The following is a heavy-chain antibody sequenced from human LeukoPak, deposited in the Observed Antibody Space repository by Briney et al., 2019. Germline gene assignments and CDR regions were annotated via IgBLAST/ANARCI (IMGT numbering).Heavy chain of an antibody. CDR2: IYNSGGT. D-gene: IGHD2-15*01. CDR1: GFTVSSNY. V-gene: IGHV3-53*01. CDR3: ARDVRYCSGGSCSS. J-gene: IGHJ4*02. Sequence: GGSQTLSCAASGFTVSSNYMIWVRQAPGKGLEWVSVIYNSGGTYYADSVKGRFTISRDNSKNTLYLQMKRMRGEDTAVYYCARDVRYCSGGSCSSWGQGTLVTVSS.